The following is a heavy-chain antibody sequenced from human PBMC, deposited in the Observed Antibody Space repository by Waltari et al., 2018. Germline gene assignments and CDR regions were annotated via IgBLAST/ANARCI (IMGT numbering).Heavy chain of an antibody. J-gene: IGHJ3*02. D-gene: IGHD1-1*01. CDR3: GRHWKNPTFYI. V-gene: IGHV4-39*01. CDR1: GASISSSTYY. Sequence: QLQLQESGPGLVKPSETLSLTCTVSGASISSSTYYWHWVRQPPGQGPEWAGSSYYTGDTDYNPSRKSRVTISADMSKNQFSLKLSSVTAADTAIYYCGRHWKNPTFYIWGQGTMVTVSS. CDR2: SYYTGDT.